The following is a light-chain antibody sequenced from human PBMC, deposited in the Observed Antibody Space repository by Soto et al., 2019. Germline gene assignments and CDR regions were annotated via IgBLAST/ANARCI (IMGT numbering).Light chain of an antibody. Sequence: QSALTQPRSVSGSPGQSVTISCTGTSSDVGGYNYVSWYQQYSGKAPKVMIYDVSKRPSGVPDRFSGSKSGNTASLTISGLQAQDEAAYYCCSYADSNTFVLGNGTKLTVL. J-gene: IGLJ1*01. V-gene: IGLV2-11*01. CDR1: SSDVGGYNY. CDR3: CSYADSNTFV. CDR2: DVS.